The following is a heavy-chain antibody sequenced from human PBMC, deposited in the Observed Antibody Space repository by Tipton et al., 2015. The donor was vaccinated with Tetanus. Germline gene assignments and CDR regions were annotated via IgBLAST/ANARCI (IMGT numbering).Heavy chain of an antibody. D-gene: IGHD2-15*01. CDR2: SWYDGTDK. CDR1: GFIFSSYG. V-gene: IGHV3-33*01. J-gene: IGHJ4*02. CDR3: AREADCSGGSCFSGDFDN. Sequence: SLRLSCAASGFIFSSYGIHWVRRAPGKGLEWVAVSWYDGTDKYYADSVKGRFTISRDNSKNTLYLQMNSLRAEDTAVYYCAREADCSGGSCFSGDFDNWGQGTRVTVSS.